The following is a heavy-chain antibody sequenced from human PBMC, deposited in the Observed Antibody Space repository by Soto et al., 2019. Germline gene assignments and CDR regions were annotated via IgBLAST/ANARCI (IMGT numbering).Heavy chain of an antibody. Sequence: EVQLLESGGDLVQPGGSLRVSCVASGFSFSNYAMSWVRQAPGKGLEWVSGIRGSGTETHYADSVKGRFTISRDNAKNTVYQEMHSLHAGDTAVYYCARSEGAEGVVWFDTWGQGTLVTVSS. D-gene: IGHD1-26*01. CDR2: IRGSGTET. J-gene: IGHJ5*02. CDR1: GFSFSNYA. CDR3: ARSEGAEGVVWFDT. V-gene: IGHV3-23*01.